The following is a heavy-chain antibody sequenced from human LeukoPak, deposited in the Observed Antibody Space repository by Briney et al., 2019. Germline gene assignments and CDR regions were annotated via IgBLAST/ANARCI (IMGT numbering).Heavy chain of an antibody. J-gene: IGHJ4*02. Sequence: GGSLRLSCAASGFTFSNYGIHWVRQAPGKGLEWVALISYDGSNKYYADSVKGRFTISRDNAKNSLYLQMNSLRDEDTAVYYCARDRAGYDYVWDRNYFDYWGQGTLVTVSS. CDR3: ARDRAGYDYVWDRNYFDY. CDR2: ISYDGSNK. D-gene: IGHD3-16*01. V-gene: IGHV3-30-3*01. CDR1: GFTFSNYG.